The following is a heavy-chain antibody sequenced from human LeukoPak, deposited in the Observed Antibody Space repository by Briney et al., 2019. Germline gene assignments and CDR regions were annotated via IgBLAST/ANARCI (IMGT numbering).Heavy chain of an antibody. CDR3: ARGAWAGGDY. CDR1: GFTVSSNY. D-gene: IGHD1-26*01. CDR2: IYTGGST. Sequence: GGSLRLSCAASGFTVSSNYMSWVRQAPGKGLEWVSAIYTGGSTYYAGSVKGRFTISRDNSKNTLYLQMNSLRVEDTAVYYCARGAWAGGDYWGQGTLVTVSS. J-gene: IGHJ4*02. V-gene: IGHV3-66*01.